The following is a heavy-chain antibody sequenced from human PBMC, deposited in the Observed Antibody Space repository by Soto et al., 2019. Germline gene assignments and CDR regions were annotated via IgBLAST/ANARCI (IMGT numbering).Heavy chain of an antibody. CDR1: GFTFSDYY. J-gene: IGHJ3*02. V-gene: IGHV3-11*01. D-gene: IGHD2-2*01. CDR3: ARPAAHSGDAFDI. CDR2: ISSSGSTI. Sequence: PGGSLRLSCAASGFTFSDYYMSWIRQAPGEGLEWVSYISSSGSTIYYADSVKGRFTISRDNAENSLYLQMNSLRAEDTAVYYCARPAAHSGDAFDIWGQGTMVTVSS.